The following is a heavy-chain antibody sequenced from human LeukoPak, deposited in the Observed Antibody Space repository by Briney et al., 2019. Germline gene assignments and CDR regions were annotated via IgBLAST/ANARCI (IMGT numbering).Heavy chain of an antibody. CDR3: ARDGSFWRGYPYYFDY. Sequence: GRSLRLSCAASGFTLSRYGMNWVRQAPGKGLEWVAIIWYDGSNKYYADSVKGRFTISRDNSKNTLYLQVNSLRAEDTAVYYCARDGSFWRGYPYYFDYWGQGTLVTASS. D-gene: IGHD3-3*01. CDR2: IWYDGSNK. CDR1: GFTLSRYG. V-gene: IGHV3-33*01. J-gene: IGHJ4*02.